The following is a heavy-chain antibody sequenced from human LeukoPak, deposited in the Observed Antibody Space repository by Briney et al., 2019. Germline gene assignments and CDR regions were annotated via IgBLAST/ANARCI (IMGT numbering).Heavy chain of an antibody. J-gene: IGHJ6*02. CDR3: ARGGSTVLEWLSLAYYGMDV. Sequence: KSSETLSLTCTVSGGSISSYYWSWIRQPPGKGLEWIGYIYYSGSTNYNPSLKSRVTISVDTSKNQFSLKLSSVTAADTAVYYCARGGSTVLEWLSLAYYGMDVWGQGTTVTVSS. CDR2: IYYSGST. V-gene: IGHV4-59*08. CDR1: GGSISSYY. D-gene: IGHD3-3*01.